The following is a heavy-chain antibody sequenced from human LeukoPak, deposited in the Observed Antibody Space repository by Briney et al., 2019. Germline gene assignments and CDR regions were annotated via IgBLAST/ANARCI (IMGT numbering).Heavy chain of an antibody. CDR2: ISSTGTYI. CDR3: ARDLDYSTGFDY. Sequence: GRSLRLSCATSGFTFSSSTFGSYAMNWVRQAPGKGLKWVSSISSTGTYIYYTDSVKGRFTISRDIANSLLYLQMNSLRADDTAVYYCARDLDYSTGFDYWGQGTLVTVSS. V-gene: IGHV3-21*01. CDR1: GFTFSSSTFGSYA. D-gene: IGHD4-11*01. J-gene: IGHJ4*02.